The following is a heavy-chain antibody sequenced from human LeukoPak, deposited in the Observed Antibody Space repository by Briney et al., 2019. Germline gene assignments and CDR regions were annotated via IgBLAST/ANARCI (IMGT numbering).Heavy chain of an antibody. CDR2: ISGSGGST. CDR1: GFTFSRYG. Sequence: GGSLRLSCAASGFTFSRYGMSWGRQAPGKGLEWVSAISGSGGSTYYADSVKGRFTISRDNSKNPLYLQMNSLRAEDTAVYYCAKDAGSWELDYWGQGTLVTVSS. D-gene: IGHD2-15*01. CDR3: AKDAGSWELDY. J-gene: IGHJ4*02. V-gene: IGHV3-23*01.